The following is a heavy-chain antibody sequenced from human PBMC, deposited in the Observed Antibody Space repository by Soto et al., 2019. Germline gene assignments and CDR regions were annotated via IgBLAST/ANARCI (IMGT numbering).Heavy chain of an antibody. D-gene: IGHD3-3*01. CDR2: IIPIFGTA. Sequence: ASVKVSCKASGGTFSSYAISWVRQAPGQGLEWMGGIIPIFGTANYAQKFQGRVTITADESTSTAYMELSSLRSEDTAVYYCARSESREGFLEWLSPGAYYYYYGMDVWGQGTTVTVSS. V-gene: IGHV1-69*13. J-gene: IGHJ6*02. CDR3: ARSESREGFLEWLSPGAYYYYYGMDV. CDR1: GGTFSSYA.